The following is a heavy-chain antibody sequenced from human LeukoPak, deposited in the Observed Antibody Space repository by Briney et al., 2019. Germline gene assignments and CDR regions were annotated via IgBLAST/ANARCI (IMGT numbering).Heavy chain of an antibody. Sequence: PSETLSLTCTVSGGSISSYYWSWIRQPPGKGLEWITYISDIGSINYNPSLKSRVTISLDTSKNQFSLKLSSVTAADTAVYYCAGHHPRNTVDFWGQGTLVTVSS. CDR2: ISDIGSI. D-gene: IGHD2-8*02. CDR3: AGHHPRNTVDF. CDR1: GGSISSYY. V-gene: IGHV4-59*08. J-gene: IGHJ4*02.